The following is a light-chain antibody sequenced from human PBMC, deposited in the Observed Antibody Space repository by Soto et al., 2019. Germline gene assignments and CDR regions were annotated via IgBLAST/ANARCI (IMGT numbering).Light chain of an antibody. CDR2: AAS. CDR3: QKNGSSRT. V-gene: IGKV3-20*01. Sequence: EIVLTQSPGTLSLSPGERATLSCRASQSVSNNFSAWQQKPPVPPPRLIIGAASNAAAGTPDRCSGSGSAAVFTITISRQEDEDSAEYYQQKNGSSRTFGQGTKVDIK. J-gene: IGKJ1*01. CDR1: QSVSNNF.